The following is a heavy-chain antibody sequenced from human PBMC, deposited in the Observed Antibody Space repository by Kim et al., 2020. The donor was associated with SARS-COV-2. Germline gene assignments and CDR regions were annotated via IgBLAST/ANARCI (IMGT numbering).Heavy chain of an antibody. J-gene: IGHJ4*02. D-gene: IGHD6-19*01. CDR3: ARVLYSSGPLTY. Sequence: NYAQKFQGRDTITADESTSTAYMELTSLRSEDTAVYYCARVLYSSGPLTYWGQGTLVTVSS. V-gene: IGHV1-69*01.